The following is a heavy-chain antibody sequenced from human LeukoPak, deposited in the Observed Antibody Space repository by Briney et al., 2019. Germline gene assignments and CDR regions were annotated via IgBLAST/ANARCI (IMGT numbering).Heavy chain of an antibody. CDR1: GFTFSSYG. V-gene: IGHV3-30*03. Sequence: GALRLSCAASGFTFSSYGMHWVRHAPGKGLEGVAGISYDGRNKYYAASVKGRFTISRENSKNTLYLQMHSLRAEHPAVYYCARDYPLEIPYDSRGYYYGTAYNWFAPWGQGTLVTVSS. D-gene: IGHD3-22*01. J-gene: IGHJ5*02. CDR2: ISYDGRNK. CDR3: ARDYPLEIPYDSRGYYYGTAYNWFAP.